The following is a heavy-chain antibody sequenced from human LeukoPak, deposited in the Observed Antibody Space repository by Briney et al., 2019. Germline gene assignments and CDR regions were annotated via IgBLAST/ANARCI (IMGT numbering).Heavy chain of an antibody. J-gene: IGHJ4*02. CDR2: IYSGGST. CDR1: GFTFSSYD. V-gene: IGHV3-66*02. CDR3: ARDRFDCSSTSCYSFFDY. Sequence: GGSLRLSCAASGFTFSSYDMTWVRQAPGKGLEWVSVIYSGGSTYYADSVKGRFTISRDNSKNTLYLQMNSLRAEDTAVYYCARDRFDCSSTSCYSFFDYWGQGTLVTVSS. D-gene: IGHD2-2*01.